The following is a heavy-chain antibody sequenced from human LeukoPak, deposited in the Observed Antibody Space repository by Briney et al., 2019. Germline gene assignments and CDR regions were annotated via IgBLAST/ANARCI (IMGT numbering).Heavy chain of an antibody. V-gene: IGHV4-59*01. J-gene: IGHJ6*03. CDR2: IYYSGST. D-gene: IGHD3-22*01. CDR1: GGSISSYY. Sequence: SETLSLTCTASGGSISSYYWSWIRQPPGKGLEWIGYIYYSGSTNYNPSLKSRVTISVDTSKNQFSLKLSSVTAADTAVYYCARDTYYYDSSGYYYREYMDVWGKGTTVTVSS. CDR3: ARDTYYYDSSGYYYREYMDV.